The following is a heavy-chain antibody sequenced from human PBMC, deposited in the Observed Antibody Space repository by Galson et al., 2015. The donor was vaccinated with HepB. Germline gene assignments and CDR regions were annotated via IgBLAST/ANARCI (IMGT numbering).Heavy chain of an antibody. J-gene: IGHJ5*02. CDR1: GYTFTNYY. D-gene: IGHD3-22*01. CDR2: IDPRGGST. V-gene: IGHV1-46*01. CDR3: ARGGIYYESRGSLYNWFDP. Sequence: SVKVSCKASGYTFTNYYIHWVRQAPGQGLEWMAIIDPRGGSTTFAQKFQGRVTMTRDTPTSTVHMELSSLRSEDTAVYYCARGGIYYESRGSLYNWFDPWRQGTLVTVSS.